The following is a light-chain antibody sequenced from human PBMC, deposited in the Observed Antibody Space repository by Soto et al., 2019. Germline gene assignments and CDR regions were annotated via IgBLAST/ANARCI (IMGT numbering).Light chain of an antibody. CDR3: VAWDDSLNGYVV. Sequence: QSVLTQPLSASGTPGQRVTISRSGSSSNIGSNTVNWYQQLPGTAPKLVIYSNNQRPSGVPDRFSGSKSGTSASLAISGLQSEDESDYYCVAWDDSLNGYVVFGGGTKLTVL. CDR2: SNN. J-gene: IGLJ2*01. V-gene: IGLV1-44*01. CDR1: SSNIGSNT.